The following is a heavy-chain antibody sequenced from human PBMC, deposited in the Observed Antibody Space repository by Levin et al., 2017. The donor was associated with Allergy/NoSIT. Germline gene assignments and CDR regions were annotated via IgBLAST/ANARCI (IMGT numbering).Heavy chain of an antibody. CDR2: INHSGST. Sequence: PGGSLRLSCAVYGGSFSGYYWSWIRQPPGKGLEWIGEINHSGSTNYNPSLKSRVTISVDTSKNQFSLKLSSVTAADTAVYYCARWKNAAGTWGYYYYGMDVWGQGTTVTVSS. J-gene: IGHJ6*02. V-gene: IGHV4-34*01. CDR1: GGSFSGYY. CDR3: ARWKNAAGTWGYYYYGMDV. D-gene: IGHD6-13*01.